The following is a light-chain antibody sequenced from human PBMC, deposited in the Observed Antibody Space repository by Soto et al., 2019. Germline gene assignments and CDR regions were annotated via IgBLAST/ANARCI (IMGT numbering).Light chain of an antibody. CDR3: QHYVTWPLA. Sequence: EIVMTQSPDTLSVSPGERATLSCRASQSVSSNLAWYQQTPGQAPRLLIYDASTRATGIPARFSGSGSGTEFTLSISSLQSEDFAIYYCQHYVTWPLAFGGGTRVENK. CDR2: DAS. J-gene: IGKJ4*01. CDR1: QSVSSN. V-gene: IGKV3-15*01.